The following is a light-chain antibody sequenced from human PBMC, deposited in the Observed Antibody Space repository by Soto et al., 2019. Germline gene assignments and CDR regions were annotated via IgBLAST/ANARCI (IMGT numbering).Light chain of an antibody. CDR2: EDN. Sequence: NFMLTQPHSVSESPGKTVTSSCTRSSGSIASNYVQWYQQRPGSSPTTVIYEDNQRPSGVPDRFSGSIDSSSNSASLTISGLKTEDEADYYCQSYDSSNHQVFGGGTKLTVL. CDR3: QSYDSSNHQV. V-gene: IGLV6-57*01. CDR1: SGSIASNY. J-gene: IGLJ3*02.